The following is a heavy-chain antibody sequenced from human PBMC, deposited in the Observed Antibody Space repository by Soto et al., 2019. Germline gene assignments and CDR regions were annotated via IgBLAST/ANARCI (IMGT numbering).Heavy chain of an antibody. CDR2: INYSGST. CDR3: ARRDCGGDCYSWYY. D-gene: IGHD2-21*02. V-gene: IGHV4-39*01. J-gene: IGHJ4*02. Sequence: SETLSLTCTVSDGSIDSSAYSWGWIRQPPGKGLEWIGSINYSGSTYYSPSLKSRVTISIDTSRNQFSLRLSSVTAADTAVYYCARRDCGGDCYSWYYWGQGTLVTVSS. CDR1: DGSIDSSAYS.